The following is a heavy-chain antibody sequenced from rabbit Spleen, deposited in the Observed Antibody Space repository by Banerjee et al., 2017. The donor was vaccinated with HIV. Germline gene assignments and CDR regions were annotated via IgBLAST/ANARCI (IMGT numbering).Heavy chain of an antibody. CDR2: IYVGSGST. V-gene: IGHV1S40*01. D-gene: IGHD1-1*01. J-gene: IGHJ4*01. CDR3: ARSGYVGGDYTWDL. CDR1: GFTISSSDY. Sequence: QSLEESGGDLVKPGASLTLTCTASGFTISSSDYMCWVRLAPGKGLEWIGCIYVGSGSTHYASWAKGRFTMHKTSSTTVTLQLTSLTAADTATYFCARSGYVGGDYTWDLWGPGILVTVS.